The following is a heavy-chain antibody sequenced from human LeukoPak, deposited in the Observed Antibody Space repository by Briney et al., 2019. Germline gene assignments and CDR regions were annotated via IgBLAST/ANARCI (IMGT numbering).Heavy chain of an antibody. CDR1: GYTFTSYG. J-gene: IGHJ6*02. CDR2: ISAYNGNT. V-gene: IGHV1-18*01. CDR3: ARSRFAVEHYYYYTMDV. Sequence: ASVTVSCKSSGYTFTSYGITWVRQAPGQGLERMGWISAYNGNTNYAQKLQGGVTMTTDTSTSTAYMELRSLRSDDTAVYYCARSRFAVEHYYYYTMDVWGQGTTVTVSS. D-gene: IGHD1-26*01.